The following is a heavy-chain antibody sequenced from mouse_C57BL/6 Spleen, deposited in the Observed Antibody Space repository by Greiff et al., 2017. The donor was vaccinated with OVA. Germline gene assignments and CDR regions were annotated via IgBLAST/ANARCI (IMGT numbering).Heavy chain of an antibody. CDR3: ARDYFTYGSSFYYAMDY. Sequence: QVQLQQSGAELVKPGASVKMSCKASGYTFTSYWITWVKQRPGQGLEWIGMIHPNSGSTNYNEKFKSKATLTVDKSSSTAYMQLSSLTSEDSAVYYCARDYFTYGSSFYYAMDYWGQGTSVTVSS. CDR2: IHPNSGST. D-gene: IGHD1-1*01. J-gene: IGHJ4*01. CDR1: GYTFTSYW. V-gene: IGHV1-64*01.